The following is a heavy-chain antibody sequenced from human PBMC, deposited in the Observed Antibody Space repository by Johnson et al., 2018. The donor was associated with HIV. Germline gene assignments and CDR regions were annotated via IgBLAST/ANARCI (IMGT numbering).Heavy chain of an antibody. J-gene: IGHJ3*02. CDR2: ISSNGGST. D-gene: IGHD1-26*01. Sequence: VQLVESGGGLVQPGGSLRLSCAASGFTFSSYAMHWVRQAPGKGLDYVSAISSNGGSTYYANSVKGRFTISRDNSKNSLYLQMNSLRAEDTALYYCARVGSGSYLLGAFDIWGQGTMVTVSS. CDR1: GFTFSSYA. CDR3: ARVGSGSYLLGAFDI. V-gene: IGHV3-64*01.